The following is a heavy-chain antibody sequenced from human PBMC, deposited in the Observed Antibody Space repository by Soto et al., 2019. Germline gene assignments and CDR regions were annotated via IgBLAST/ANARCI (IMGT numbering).Heavy chain of an antibody. CDR2: IYSSGGT. Sequence: SETLSLTCTVSGGAISGYYWTWIRQTAGKGLEWIGRIYSSGGTKYNPSLKNRVDMSLDMSKNQFSLRLSSVTAADAAVYYCARGQRFSDSFDPWGQGTLVTVSS. CDR3: ARGQRFSDSFDP. CDR1: GGAISGYY. J-gene: IGHJ5*02. V-gene: IGHV4-4*07. D-gene: IGHD3-3*01.